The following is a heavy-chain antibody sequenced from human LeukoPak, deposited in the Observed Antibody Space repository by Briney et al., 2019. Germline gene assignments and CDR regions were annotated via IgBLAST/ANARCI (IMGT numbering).Heavy chain of an antibody. CDR3: ARGATYCSGGSCYKLSRVYYFDY. CDR1: GGSISSGSYY. CDR2: IYTSGST. J-gene: IGHJ4*02. D-gene: IGHD2-15*01. Sequence: SQTLSLTCTVSGGSISSGSYYWSWIRQPAGKGLEWIGRIYTSGSTNYNPSLKSRVTISVDTSKNQFSLKLSSVTAADTAVYYCARGATYCSGGSCYKLSRVYYFDYWGQGTLVTVSS. V-gene: IGHV4-61*02.